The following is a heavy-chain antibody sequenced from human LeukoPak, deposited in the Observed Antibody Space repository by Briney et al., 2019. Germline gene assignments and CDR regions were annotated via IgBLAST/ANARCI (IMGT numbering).Heavy chain of an antibody. J-gene: IGHJ3*02. CDR2: ISTYNGNT. CDR1: GYTFTDYG. D-gene: IGHD3-22*01. V-gene: IGHV1-18*01. CDR3: ARDRRLIGFYFAFDI. Sequence: ASVKVSCKASGYTFTDYGIGCVRQAPGQGLEWMGWISTYNGNTDYAQKFQGRVTMTTDTSTSTAYMELRNLRSDDTAVYYCARDRRLIGFYFAFDIWGQGTMVTVSS.